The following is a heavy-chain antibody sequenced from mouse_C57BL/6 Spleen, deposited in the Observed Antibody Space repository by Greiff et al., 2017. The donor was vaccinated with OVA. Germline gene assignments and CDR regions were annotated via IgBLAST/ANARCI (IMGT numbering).Heavy chain of an antibody. D-gene: IGHD2-3*01. V-gene: IGHV1-42*01. Sequence: VQLQQSGPELVKPGASVKISCKASGYSFTGYYMNWVKQRPGKSLEWIGEINPSTGGTTYNQKFKAKATLTVDKSSSTAYMQLKSLTSEDSAVYYGARYDDYWGQGTTLTVSS. CDR3: ARYDDY. CDR2: INPSTGGT. J-gene: IGHJ2*01. CDR1: GYSFTGYY.